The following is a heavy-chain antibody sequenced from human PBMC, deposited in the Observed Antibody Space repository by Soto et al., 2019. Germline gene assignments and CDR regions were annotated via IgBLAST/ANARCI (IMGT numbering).Heavy chain of an antibody. CDR1: GFSLTTRGVG. CDR2: IYWDDDK. D-gene: IGHD3-3*01. Sequence: QITLNESGPTVVRPTETLTLTCRFSGFSLTTRGVGVGWIRQSPGKAPEWLALIYWDDDKRYSASLKSRLTIPKDTSKNQVVLTVSDLDPTDTATYYCAHRVLRTVFGLVTTTAIFFDFWGPGTPVAVSS. J-gene: IGHJ4*02. V-gene: IGHV2-5*02. CDR3: AHRVLRTVFGLVTTTAIFFDF.